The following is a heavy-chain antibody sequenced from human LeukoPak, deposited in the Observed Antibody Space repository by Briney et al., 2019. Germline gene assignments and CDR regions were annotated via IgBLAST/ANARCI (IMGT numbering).Heavy chain of an antibody. CDR1: GFSFSAYW. V-gene: IGHV3-7*01. CDR2: INPAGTET. J-gene: IGHJ4*02. CDR3: ARFGYVAAVDL. D-gene: IGHD2-15*01. Sequence: PGGSLRLSCAASGFSFSAYWMTWVRQAPGTGLEGVANINPAGTETYYVDPVKGRFTISRDNAKNLLYLQMNSLRAEDTAVYYCARFGYVAAVDLWGQGTRVTGSS.